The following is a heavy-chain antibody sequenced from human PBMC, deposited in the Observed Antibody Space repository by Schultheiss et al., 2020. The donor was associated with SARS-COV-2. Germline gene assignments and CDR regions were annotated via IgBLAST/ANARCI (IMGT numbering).Heavy chain of an antibody. CDR2: VSHSGAT. CDR1: GESFNGFS. V-gene: IGHV4-34*01. J-gene: IGHJ6*03. CDR3: SRGRTSVIPSPVLGLGPLYFSYYMDV. Sequence: SETLSLTCAVYGESFNGFSWTWIRQSPGKGLEWIGQVSHSGATHYSPSLKRRVTISIDTSKRQFSLRLTSVTAADTATYYCSRGRTSVIPSPVLGLGPLYFSYYMDVWGKGAAVTVSS. D-gene: IGHD6-19*01.